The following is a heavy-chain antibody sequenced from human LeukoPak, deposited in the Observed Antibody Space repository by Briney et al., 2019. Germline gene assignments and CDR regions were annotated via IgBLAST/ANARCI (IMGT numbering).Heavy chain of an antibody. CDR3: ATALPDIVVVPAAFLYFDY. CDR1: GGTFNNSA. D-gene: IGHD2-2*01. J-gene: IGHJ4*02. Sequence: ASVTVSCKTSGGTFNNSAISWVRQAPGQGLEWMGWINPNSGGTNYAQKFQGRVTMTRDTSISTAYMELSRLRSDDTAVYYCATALPDIVVVPAAFLYFDYWGQGTLVTVSS. CDR2: INPNSGGT. V-gene: IGHV1-2*02.